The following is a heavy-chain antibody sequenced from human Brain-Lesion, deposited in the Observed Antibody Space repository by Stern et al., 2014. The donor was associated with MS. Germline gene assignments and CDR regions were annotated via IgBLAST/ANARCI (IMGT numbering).Heavy chain of an antibody. V-gene: IGHV1-24*01. CDR1: GYTLTELS. J-gene: IGHJ6*02. D-gene: IGHD3-3*01. Sequence: QLVQSGAEVKKPGASVKVSCKVSGYTLTELSMHWVRQAPGKGLEWVGGFDPEDGGTIYAQKFQGRVTMTEDTSTDTAYMELSSLRSEDTAVYYCATDRDDFRSGYSAPTKGYGLDVWAQGTTVTVTS. CDR2: FDPEDGGT. CDR3: ATDRDDFRSGYSAPTKGYGLDV.